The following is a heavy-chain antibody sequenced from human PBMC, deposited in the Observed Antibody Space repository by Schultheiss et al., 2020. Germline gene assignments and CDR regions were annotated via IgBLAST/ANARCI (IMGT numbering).Heavy chain of an antibody. Sequence: ESLKISCAVYGGSFSGYYWSWIRQPPGKGLEWIGEINHSGSTNYNPSLKSRVTISVDTSKNQFSLKLSSVTAADTAVYYCARGDGELPKYYFDYWGQGTLVTVSS. CDR2: INHSGST. V-gene: IGHV4-34*01. CDR1: GGSFSGYY. CDR3: ARGDGELPKYYFDY. J-gene: IGHJ4*02. D-gene: IGHD1-26*01.